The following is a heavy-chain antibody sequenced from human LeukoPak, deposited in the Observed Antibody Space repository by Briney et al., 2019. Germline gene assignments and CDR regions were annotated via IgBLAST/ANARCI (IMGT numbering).Heavy chain of an antibody. Sequence: SQTLSLTCTVSGGSISSGGYYLSWIRQPAGKGLEWIGRIYTSGDTNYNPSLKTRVTISVDTSKNQFSLKLSSVTASDTAVYYCARLGWEAQGSWFDLWGQGILVTVSS. CDR2: IYTSGDT. CDR1: GGSISSGGYY. CDR3: ARLGWEAQGSWFDL. D-gene: IGHD1-26*01. V-gene: IGHV4-61*02. J-gene: IGHJ5*02.